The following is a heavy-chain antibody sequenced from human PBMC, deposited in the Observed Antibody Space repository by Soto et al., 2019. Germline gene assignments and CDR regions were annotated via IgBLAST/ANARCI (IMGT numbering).Heavy chain of an antibody. CDR3: SRDSPPLAS. V-gene: IGHV1-18*01. D-gene: IGHD3-3*02. J-gene: IGHJ5*02. Sequence: QVQLVQSGAEVKKPGASVKVSCKASGYTFTSYAISWVRQAPGQGLEWMGWISAYNGNTNYAQNLQGRVTLTTFTSTYTAYIERRSRGSDFSAVYYCSRDSPPLASWGQGTLVTVSS. CDR1: GYTFTSYA. CDR2: ISAYNGNT.